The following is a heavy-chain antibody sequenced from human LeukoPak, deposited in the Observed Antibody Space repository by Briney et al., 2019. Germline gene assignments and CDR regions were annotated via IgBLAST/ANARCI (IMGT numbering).Heavy chain of an antibody. CDR2: IIPIFGIS. V-gene: IGHV1-69*04. Sequence: ASVKVSCKASGGTFSSYAISWVRQAPGQGREWMGRIIPIFGISNYAQKFQGRVTITADKSTSTAYMELSSLRSEDTAVYYCARGPIQLWLLGPSEGTNWFDPWGQGTLVTVSS. J-gene: IGHJ5*02. CDR3: ARGPIQLWLLGPSEGTNWFDP. CDR1: GGTFSSYA. D-gene: IGHD5-18*01.